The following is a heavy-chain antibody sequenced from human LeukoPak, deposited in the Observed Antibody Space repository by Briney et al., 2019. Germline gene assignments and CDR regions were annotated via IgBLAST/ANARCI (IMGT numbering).Heavy chain of an antibody. J-gene: IGHJ4*02. D-gene: IGHD3-16*01. CDR2: ISYDGSTK. V-gene: IGHV3-30*04. CDR3: ARETMGDGSSFVY. Sequence: GRSLRLYCSASGFTFSSHTMQWVPQAPGKGLDWVALISYDGSTKYYADSVKGRFTISRDQSKNTLSLQMNSLRAEDTAVYYCARETMGDGSSFVYWGQGTLVTVSS. CDR1: GFTFSSHT.